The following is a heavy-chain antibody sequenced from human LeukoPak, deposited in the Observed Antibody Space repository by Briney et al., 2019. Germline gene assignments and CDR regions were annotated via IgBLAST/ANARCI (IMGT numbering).Heavy chain of an antibody. Sequence: GGSLRLSCAASGFTFSYNAMTWVRQAPGKGLEWVSSISGSGDSPYYADSVKGRFTISRDNSKNTVYLQMNSLRAEDTAVYYCAKDLDGVQLWSRGCWGQGTLVTVSS. D-gene: IGHD5-18*01. CDR2: ISGSGDSP. CDR1: GFTFSYNA. V-gene: IGHV3-23*01. CDR3: AKDLDGVQLWSRGC. J-gene: IGHJ4*02.